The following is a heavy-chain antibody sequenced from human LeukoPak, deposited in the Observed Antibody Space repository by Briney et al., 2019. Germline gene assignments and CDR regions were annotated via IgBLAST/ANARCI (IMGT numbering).Heavy chain of an antibody. J-gene: IGHJ4*02. D-gene: IGHD4-17*01. CDR2: IKQDGSEK. CDR3: ERDPHYGPFDY. CDR1: GFTFSSYW. Sequence: GGSLRLSCGASGFTFSSYWMSWVRQAPGKGLEWVANIKQDGSEKYYVDSVKGRFTISRDNAKNSLFLQTNSLRAEDTAVYYCERDPHYGPFDYWGQGTLVTVSS. V-gene: IGHV3-7*01.